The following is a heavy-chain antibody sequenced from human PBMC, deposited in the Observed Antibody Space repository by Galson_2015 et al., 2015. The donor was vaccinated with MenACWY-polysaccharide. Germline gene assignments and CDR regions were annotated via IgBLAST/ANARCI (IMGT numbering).Heavy chain of an antibody. CDR2: LKSKTHDGTT. D-gene: IGHD7-27*01. Sequence: SLRLSCAAPKFTFTNAWLTWVRQSPGRGLEWVGPLKSKTHDGTTIYAAPVRGRFTVSREDARYTVYLQMNDLKTEDTGVYYCTPPVTSEVPTGPLEYFHHWGQGTQVTVSS. V-gene: IGHV3-15*01. J-gene: IGHJ1*01. CDR1: KFTFTNAW. CDR3: TPPVTSEVPTGPLEYFHH.